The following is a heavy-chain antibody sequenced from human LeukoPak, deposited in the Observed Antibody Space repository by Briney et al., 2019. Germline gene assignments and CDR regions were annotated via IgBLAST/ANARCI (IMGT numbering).Heavy chain of an antibody. CDR2: IYTSGST. D-gene: IGHD5-12*01. V-gene: IGHV4-61*02. Sequence: SETLSLTCTVSSGSNSSSNYYWSWIRQPAGKGLEWIGRIYTSGSTNYNPSLKSRVTISVDTSKNQFSLKLSSVTAADTAVYYCARDGYFLRRDAFDIWGQGTMVTVSS. J-gene: IGHJ3*02. CDR1: SGSNSSSNYY. CDR3: ARDGYFLRRDAFDI.